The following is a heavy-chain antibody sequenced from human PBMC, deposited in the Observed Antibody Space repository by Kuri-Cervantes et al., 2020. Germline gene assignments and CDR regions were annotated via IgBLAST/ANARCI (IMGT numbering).Heavy chain of an antibody. CDR2: INPSGGST. D-gene: IGHD6-13*01. Sequence: ASVKVSCKASGYTFTSYYMHWVRQAPGQGLEWMGIINPSGGSTSYAQKFQGRVTMTRDTSTSTVYMELSSLRSDDTAVYYCARAVSPAAPGDYWGQGTLVTVSS. V-gene: IGHV1-46*01. CDR3: ARAVSPAAPGDY. J-gene: IGHJ4*02. CDR1: GYTFTSYY.